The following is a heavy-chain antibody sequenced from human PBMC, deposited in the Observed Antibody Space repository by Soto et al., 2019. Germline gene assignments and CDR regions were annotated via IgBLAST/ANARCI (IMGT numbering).Heavy chain of an antibody. J-gene: IGHJ4*02. CDR1: GFTFNSYG. CDR2: IWYDGSNK. Sequence: VQLVKSGGGVVQPGRSLRLSCASSGFTFNSYGMHWVRQAPGKGLEWVAVIWYDGSNKYYADSVKGRFTISRDNSKNTLFLQMDSLRAEDTAVYYCARSAGKGGLAAPIDYWGQGTLVTVSS. V-gene: IGHV3-33*01. CDR3: ARSAGKGGLAAPIDY. D-gene: IGHD6-13*01.